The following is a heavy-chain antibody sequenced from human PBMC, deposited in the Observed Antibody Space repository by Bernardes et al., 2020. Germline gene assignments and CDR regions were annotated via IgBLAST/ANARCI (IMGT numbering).Heavy chain of an antibody. Sequence: SEPLSLSCAVYGGSFSGYYWSWIHQPPGKGLEWIGEINHSGSTNYNPSLKSRVTISVDTSKNQFSLKLSSVTAADTAVYYCASLPSVAATYYMDVWGKGNPGHRLL. J-gene: IGHJ6*03. V-gene: IGHV4-34*01. CDR3: ASLPSVAATYYMDV. CDR2: INHSGST. CDR1: GGSFSGYY. D-gene: IGHD2-15*01.